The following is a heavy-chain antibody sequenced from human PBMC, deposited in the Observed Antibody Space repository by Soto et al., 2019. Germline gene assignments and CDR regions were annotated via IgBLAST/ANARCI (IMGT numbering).Heavy chain of an antibody. CDR1: GFTFNTYA. V-gene: IGHV3-30-3*01. CDR2: ISYDGSDK. Sequence: QVQLVESGGGVVQPGRSLRLSCAASGFTFNTYAIHWLRQAPGKGLEWVAFISYDGSDKYYADSVKGRFTISRDNSRNTVYLQMNSLRPEDTAVYYCARDWENYFDYWGQGTLVTVSS. D-gene: IGHD1-26*01. J-gene: IGHJ4*02. CDR3: ARDWENYFDY.